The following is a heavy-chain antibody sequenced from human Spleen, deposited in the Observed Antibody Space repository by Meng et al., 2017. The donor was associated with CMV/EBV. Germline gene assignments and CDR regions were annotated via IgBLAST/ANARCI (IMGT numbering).Heavy chain of an antibody. CDR1: GYSFPNYW. CDR3: ARVPAATLYNWFDP. V-gene: IGHV5-51*01. D-gene: IGHD2-2*01. CDR2: IYPGDSDI. J-gene: IGHJ5*02. Sequence: GGSLRLSCKGSGYSFPNYWIAWVRQMPGKGLEWMGMIYPGDSDIRYSPSFQGQVTISADKSISTADLQWSSLKASDTAMYYCARVPAATLYNWFDPWGQGTLVTVSS.